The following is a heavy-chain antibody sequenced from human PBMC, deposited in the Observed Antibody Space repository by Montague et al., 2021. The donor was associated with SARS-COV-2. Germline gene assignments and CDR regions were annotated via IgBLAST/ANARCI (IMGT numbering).Heavy chain of an antibody. Sequence: SLRLSCAASRLPFNGYAMHWVRQAPGKGPEWLTFISHDESNHRYADSVKGRFTISRDNSKNTLYLQMDSLRPEDTAVYYCAGEGYRSGSFYIDYWGQGTLVTVSS. CDR1: RLPFNGYA. D-gene: IGHD1-26*01. V-gene: IGHV3-30*04. CDR2: ISHDESNH. CDR3: AGEGYRSGSFYIDY. J-gene: IGHJ4*01.